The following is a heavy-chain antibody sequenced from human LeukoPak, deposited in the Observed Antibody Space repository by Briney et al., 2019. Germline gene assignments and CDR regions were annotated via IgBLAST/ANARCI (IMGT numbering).Heavy chain of an antibody. CDR2: IYYSGST. D-gene: IGHD6-19*01. V-gene: IGHV4-59*13. CDR1: GGSISSYY. J-gene: IGHJ4*02. Sequence: PSETLSLTCIVSGGSISSYYWSWIRQPPGKGLEWIGYIYYSGSTNYNPSLKSRVTISVDTSKNQFSLKLSSVTAADTAVYYCASGAVAGDFDYWGQGTLVTVSS. CDR3: ASGAVAGDFDY.